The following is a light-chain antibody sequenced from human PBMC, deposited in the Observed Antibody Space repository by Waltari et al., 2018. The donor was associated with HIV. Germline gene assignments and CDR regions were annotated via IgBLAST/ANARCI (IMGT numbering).Light chain of an antibody. Sequence: DLVMAQSPLSLRVSPGEPASISCRSSQSLLHSNGYNYLDWYLQKPGQSPQLLIYLGSNRASGVPDRFSGSGSGTDFTLKISRVEAEDVGVYYCMQALQTPFTFGPGTKVDIK. V-gene: IGKV2-28*01. CDR1: QSLLHSNGYNY. CDR2: LGS. J-gene: IGKJ3*01. CDR3: MQALQTPFT.